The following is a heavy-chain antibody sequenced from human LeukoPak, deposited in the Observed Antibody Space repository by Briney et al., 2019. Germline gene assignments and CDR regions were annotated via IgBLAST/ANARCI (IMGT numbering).Heavy chain of an antibody. CDR3: ARDGRISPYSGMDV. V-gene: IGHV4-30-4*02. Sequence: PSETLSLTCTVSGGSISSGDYYWSWIRQPPGKGLEWIGYIYYSGSTYYNPSLKSRVTISVDTSKNQFSLKLSSVTAADTAVYYCARDGRISPYSGMDVWGQGTTVTVSS. CDR2: IYYSGST. J-gene: IGHJ6*02. CDR1: GGSISSGDYY. D-gene: IGHD1-26*01.